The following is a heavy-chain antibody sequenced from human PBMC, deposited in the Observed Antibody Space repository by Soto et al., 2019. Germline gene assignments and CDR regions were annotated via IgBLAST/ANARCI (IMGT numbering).Heavy chain of an antibody. Sequence: QVQLQESGPGLVKPSETLSLTCSVSGGSPSGGSYYWSWIRQPPGKGLEWLGYIYYTGNTNYNPSLKSRATISIDSSKNQFSLKVNSVTTADTALYYCVRGGSGYPFDYWGQGTLVTVSS. CDR2: IYYTGNT. CDR3: VRGGSGYPFDY. V-gene: IGHV4-61*01. CDR1: GGSPSGGSYY. D-gene: IGHD3-22*01. J-gene: IGHJ4*02.